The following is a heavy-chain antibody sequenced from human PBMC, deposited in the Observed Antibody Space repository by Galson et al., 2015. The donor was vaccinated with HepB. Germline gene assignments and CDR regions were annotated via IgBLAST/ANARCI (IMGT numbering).Heavy chain of an antibody. CDR1: GFSFSSYG. V-gene: IGHV3-30*18. D-gene: IGHD3-10*01. CDR2: LSYGLSKI. J-gene: IGHJ6*02. Sequence: SLRLSCAASGFSFSSYGMHWVRQAPGRGLEWVAALSYGLSKIYYADSVKGRFTISRDNSKNTLYLQMNSLTSGDTAVYFCAKGNSLRADYYGLDVWGLGTTIIVSS. CDR3: AKGNSLRADYYGLDV.